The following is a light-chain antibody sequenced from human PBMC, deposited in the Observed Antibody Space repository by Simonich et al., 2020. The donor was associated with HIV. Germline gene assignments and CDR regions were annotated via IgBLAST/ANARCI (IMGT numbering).Light chain of an antibody. CDR2: WAS. CDR1: QSVLYSSNNKNY. V-gene: IGKV4-1*01. Sequence: DIVMTQSPDSLAVSLGERATINCKSSQSVLYSSNNKNYLAWYQQKPRQPPKLLIYWASTRESGVPDRFSGSGSGTDFTLTISSLQAEDVAVYYCQQYYITPYTFGQGTKLEI. CDR3: QQYYITPYT. J-gene: IGKJ2*01.